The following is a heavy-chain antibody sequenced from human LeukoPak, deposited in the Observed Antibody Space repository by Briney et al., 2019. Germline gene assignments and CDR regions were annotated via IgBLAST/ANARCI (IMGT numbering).Heavy chain of an antibody. CDR3: ATFYDSSGYYYNWFDP. CDR2: FDPEDGET. D-gene: IGHD3-22*01. Sequence: GASVKVSCKVSGYTLTELSMHWVRQAPGKGLEWMGGFDPEDGETIYAQKFQGRVTMTEDTSTDTAYMELSSLRSEDTAVYYCATFYDSSGYYYNWFDPWGQGTLATVSS. J-gene: IGHJ5*02. CDR1: GYTLTELS. V-gene: IGHV1-24*01.